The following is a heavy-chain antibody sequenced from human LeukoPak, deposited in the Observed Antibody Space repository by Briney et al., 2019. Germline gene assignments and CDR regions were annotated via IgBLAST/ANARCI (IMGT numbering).Heavy chain of an antibody. D-gene: IGHD2-15*01. J-gene: IGHJ4*02. Sequence: PSGTLSLTCAVSGGSISSSNWWSWVRQPPGKGLEWIGEIYHSGSTNYNPSLKSRVTISVDKSKNQFSLKLSSVTAADTAVYYCARGDLGYCSGGSCYLYYFDYWGQGTLVTVSS. V-gene: IGHV4-4*02. CDR3: ARGDLGYCSGGSCYLYYFDY. CDR1: GGSISSSNW. CDR2: IYHSGST.